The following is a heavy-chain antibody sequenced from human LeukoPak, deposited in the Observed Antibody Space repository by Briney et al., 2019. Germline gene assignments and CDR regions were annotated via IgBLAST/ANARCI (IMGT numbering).Heavy chain of an antibody. V-gene: IGHV3-74*01. D-gene: IGHD3-22*01. CDR3: STDYYDSKAPYFQH. CDR2: INSDGGST. Sequence: GGSLRLSCAASGFTFSSYWMHWVRQAPGKGLVWVSRINSDGGSTSYADSVKGRFTISRDNAKNTLYLQMNSLRAEDTAVYYCSTDYYDSKAPYFQHWGQGTLVTVSS. CDR1: GFTFSSYW. J-gene: IGHJ1*01.